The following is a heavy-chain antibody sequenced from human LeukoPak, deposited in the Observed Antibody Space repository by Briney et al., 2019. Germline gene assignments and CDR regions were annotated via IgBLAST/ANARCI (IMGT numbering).Heavy chain of an antibody. CDR3: ARDLYYYGSGSYVGLDY. J-gene: IGHJ4*02. D-gene: IGHD3-10*01. Sequence: SETLSLTCTVSGGSITGYYWSWIRQPAGKGLEWIGRIYTGGSTNYNPSLKSRVTMSVDTSKNQFSLKLGSVTAADTAVYYCARDLYYYGSGSYVGLDYWGQGTLVTVSS. CDR1: GGSITGYY. V-gene: IGHV4-4*07. CDR2: IYTGGST.